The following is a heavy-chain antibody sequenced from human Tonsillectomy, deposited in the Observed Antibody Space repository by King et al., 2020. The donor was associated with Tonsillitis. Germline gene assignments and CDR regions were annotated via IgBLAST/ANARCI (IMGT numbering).Heavy chain of an antibody. CDR3: ASGLRGVAW. J-gene: IGHJ4*02. CDR2: ILTYNGNT. CDR1: GYNFTTYG. V-gene: IGHV1-18*01. D-gene: IGHD2-21*02. Sequence: HVQLVESGGEVKKPGASLKVSCKPSGYNFTTYGVSWVRQAPGQGLEWMGWILTYNGNTNYAEKFQGRVTLTTDTSTNTAYMDLRSLRSDDTAVYFCASGLRGVAWWGQGTPVTISS.